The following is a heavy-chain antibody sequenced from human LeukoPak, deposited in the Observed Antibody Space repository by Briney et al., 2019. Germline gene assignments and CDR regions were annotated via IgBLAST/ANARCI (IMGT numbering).Heavy chain of an antibody. CDR1: GYTFTDYF. Sequence: ASVKVSCKASGYTFTDYFMNWVRQAPGQGLEWMGWINPKSGGTVYAQKFQGRVTMTRDTSSSTAYMELSRLRFDDTVVYYCARDRGNYDFWRKGGAFDIWGQGTMVTVSS. J-gene: IGHJ3*02. CDR3: ARDRGNYDFWRKGGAFDI. V-gene: IGHV1-2*02. CDR2: INPKSGGT. D-gene: IGHD3-3*01.